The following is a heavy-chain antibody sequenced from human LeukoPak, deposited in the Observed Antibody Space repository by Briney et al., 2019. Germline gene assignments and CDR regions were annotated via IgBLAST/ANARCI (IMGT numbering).Heavy chain of an antibody. CDR2: INHSGST. CDR3: ARGTNLGWFDP. Sequence: SETLSLTCAVYGGSFSGYYWSWIRQPPGKGLEWIGEINHSGSTNYNPSLKSRVTISVDTSKNQFSLKLSSVTAADTAVYCCARGTNLGWFDPWGQGTLVTVSS. D-gene: IGHD1-1*01. V-gene: IGHV4-34*01. CDR1: GGSFSGYY. J-gene: IGHJ5*02.